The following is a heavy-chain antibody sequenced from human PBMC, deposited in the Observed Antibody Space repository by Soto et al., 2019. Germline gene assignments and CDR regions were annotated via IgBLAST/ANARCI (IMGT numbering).Heavy chain of an antibody. Sequence: GGSLRLSCAASGLTFSSYSMNWVRQAPGKGLEWVSSISSSSSYIYYADSVKGRFTISRDNAKNSLYLQMNSLRAEDTAVYYCARSYDFWSGYYKGGGYYYGMDVWGQGTTVTVSS. CDR2: ISSSSSYI. J-gene: IGHJ6*02. CDR1: GLTFSSYS. CDR3: ARSYDFWSGYYKGGGYYYGMDV. V-gene: IGHV3-21*01. D-gene: IGHD3-3*01.